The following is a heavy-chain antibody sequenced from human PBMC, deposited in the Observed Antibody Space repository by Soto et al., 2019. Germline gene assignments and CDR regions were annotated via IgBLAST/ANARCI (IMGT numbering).Heavy chain of an antibody. CDR1: GFTFSKYA. Sequence: QVQLVESGGGVVQPERSLRLSCAASGFTFSKYAMHWVRQARGTGLEWVAVISNDGSNPYYADSVKGRFTISRDNSKNTLYLQMNSLREEDTAVYYCERTGYDRSGYFVEYYFDYWGQGTLVTVSS. J-gene: IGHJ4*02. CDR2: ISNDGSNP. D-gene: IGHD3-22*01. V-gene: IGHV3-30-3*01. CDR3: ERTGYDRSGYFVEYYFDY.